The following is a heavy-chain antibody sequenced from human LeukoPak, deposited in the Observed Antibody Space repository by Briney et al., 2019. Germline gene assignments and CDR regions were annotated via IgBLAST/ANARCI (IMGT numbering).Heavy chain of an antibody. V-gene: IGHV3-30*03. CDR3: ARDRSSSWSFDY. J-gene: IGHJ4*02. CDR2: ISHDGSNK. CDR1: GFTFSSYG. Sequence: PGGSLRLSCAASGFTFSSYGMHWVRQAPGKGLEWVAVISHDGSNKFYADSVKGRFTISRDNSKSTLHLQMNSLRGEDTAVYYCARDRSSSWSFDYWGQGTLVTVSS. D-gene: IGHD6-13*01.